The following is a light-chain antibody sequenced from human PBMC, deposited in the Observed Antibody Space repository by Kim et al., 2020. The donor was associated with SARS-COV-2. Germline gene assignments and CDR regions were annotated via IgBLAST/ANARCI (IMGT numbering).Light chain of an antibody. CDR2: DVN. CDR3: CSFALGNGRWV. CDR1: SSDIGTYNL. V-gene: IGLV2-23*02. J-gene: IGLJ3*02. Sequence: QSALAQPASVSGSPGQSITISCTGTSSDIGTYNLVSWYLQHPGKAPKLMIYDVNKRPSGVSNRFSASKSGNTASLTISGLQTEDEGDFYCCSFALGNGRWVFGGGTQLTVL.